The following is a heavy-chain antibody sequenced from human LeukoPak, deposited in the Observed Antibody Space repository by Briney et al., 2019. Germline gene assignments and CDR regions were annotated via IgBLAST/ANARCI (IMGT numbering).Heavy chain of an antibody. CDR3: AKDRQRWLQDDAFDI. V-gene: IGHV3-30*02. J-gene: IGHJ3*02. CDR1: GFTFSSYG. D-gene: IGHD5-24*01. Sequence: GGSLRLSCAASGFTFSSYGMHWVRQAPGKGLEWVAFIRYDGSNKYYADSVKGRFTISRDNSKNTLYLQMNSLRAEDTAVYYCAKDRQRWLQDDAFDIWGQGTMVTVSS. CDR2: IRYDGSNK.